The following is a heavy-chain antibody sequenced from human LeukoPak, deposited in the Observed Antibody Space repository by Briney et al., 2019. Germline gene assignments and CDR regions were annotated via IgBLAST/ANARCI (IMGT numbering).Heavy chain of an antibody. CDR2: INPNSGGT. Sequence: ASVKVSCKASGYTFTGYYMHWVRQAPGQGLEWMGRINPNSGGTNYAQKFQGRVTMTRDTSTSTVYMELSSLRSEDTAVYYCARENSNYRVVDYWGQGTLVTVSS. CDR1: GYTFTGYY. CDR3: ARENSNYRVVDY. D-gene: IGHD4-11*01. V-gene: IGHV1-2*06. J-gene: IGHJ4*02.